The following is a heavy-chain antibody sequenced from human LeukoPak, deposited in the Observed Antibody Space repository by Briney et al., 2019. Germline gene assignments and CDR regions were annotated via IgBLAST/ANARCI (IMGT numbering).Heavy chain of an antibody. J-gene: IGHJ3*02. Sequence: PGGSLRLSCAASGFTFSSYAMSWVRQAPGKGLEWISAISGSGGSTYYANSVKGRFTISRDNSKNTLYLQMASLGAEDTAVYYCARDYYYDSSGYNSHDAFDIWGQGTMVTVSS. CDR1: GFTFSSYA. V-gene: IGHV3-23*01. CDR3: ARDYYYDSSGYNSHDAFDI. CDR2: ISGSGGST. D-gene: IGHD3-22*01.